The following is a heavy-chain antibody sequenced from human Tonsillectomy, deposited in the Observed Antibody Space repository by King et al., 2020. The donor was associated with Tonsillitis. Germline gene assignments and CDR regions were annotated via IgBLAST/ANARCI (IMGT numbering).Heavy chain of an antibody. CDR2: ISYDGSNK. V-gene: IGHV3-33*05. CDR1: GFIFSSYA. D-gene: IGHD3-10*01. J-gene: IGHJ6*02. CDR3: ARSYGSGSYWYYYGMDV. Sequence: VQLVESGGGVVQPGRSLRLSCAASGFIFSSYAMHWVRQAPGKGLEWVAVISYDGSNKYYADSVKGRFTISRDISKNTLYLQMNSLRAEDTAVYYCARSYGSGSYWYYYGMDVCGQGTTVTVSS.